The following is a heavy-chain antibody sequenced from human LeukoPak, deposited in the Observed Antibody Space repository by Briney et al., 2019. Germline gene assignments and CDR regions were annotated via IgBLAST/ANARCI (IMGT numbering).Heavy chain of an antibody. J-gene: IGHJ3*02. D-gene: IGHD3-3*01. CDR3: ARNQRGDYDFWSGYYRPDAFDI. Sequence: SETLSLTCTVSGGSISSYYWNWIRQPPGKGLEWIAYIYYSGNTNYNPSLKSRVTISVDTSKNQFSLKLSSVTAADTAVYYCARNQRGDYDFWSGYYRPDAFDIWGQGTMVTVSS. CDR1: GGSISSYY. CDR2: IYYSGNT. V-gene: IGHV4-59*01.